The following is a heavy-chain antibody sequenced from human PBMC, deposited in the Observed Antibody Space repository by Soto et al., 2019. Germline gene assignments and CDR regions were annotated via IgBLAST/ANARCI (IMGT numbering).Heavy chain of an antibody. V-gene: IGHV3-33*01. J-gene: IGHJ3*02. CDR1: GFPFSFYG. CDR3: ARDDAFDNENGFDM. Sequence: SGGSLRLSWAVSGFPFSFYGFHWVRQSPGRGLEWLGVIVSDGSAIYHADSLEGRFFISRDNSKDILYLQMNSLRVEDTAVYYCARDDAFDNENGFDMCGQVTMVTVSS. D-gene: IGHD3-3*02. CDR2: IVSDGSAI.